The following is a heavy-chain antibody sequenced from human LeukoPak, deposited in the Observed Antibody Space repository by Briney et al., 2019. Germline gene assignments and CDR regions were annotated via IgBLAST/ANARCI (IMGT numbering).Heavy chain of an antibody. CDR2: SSDGST. V-gene: IGHV3-23*01. Sequence: GGSLRLSCAASGFTFSSYAMTWVRQAPGKGLEWVSTSSDGSTYYADSVKGRFTISRDNAKNSLYLQMNSLRAEDTAVYYCARDRGHFDYWGQGTLVTVSS. CDR1: GFTFSSYA. J-gene: IGHJ4*02. CDR3: ARDRGHFDY.